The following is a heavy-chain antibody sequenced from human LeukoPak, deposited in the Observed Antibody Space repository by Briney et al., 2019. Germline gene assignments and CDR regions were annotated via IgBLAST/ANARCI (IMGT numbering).Heavy chain of an antibody. CDR1: GGSISSGGYY. J-gene: IGHJ6*02. D-gene: IGHD6-13*01. CDR3: ARRLAAAGYGMDV. V-gene: IGHV4-31*03. CDR2: IYYSGST. Sequence: SETLSLTCTVSGGSISSGGYYWSWIRQHPGKGLEWIGYIYYSGSTYYNPSLKSRVTISVDTSKNQFSLKLSSVTAADTAVYYCARRLAAAGYGMDVWGQGTTVTVSS.